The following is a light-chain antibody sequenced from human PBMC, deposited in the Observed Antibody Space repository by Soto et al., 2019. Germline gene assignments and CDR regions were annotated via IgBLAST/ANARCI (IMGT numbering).Light chain of an antibody. CDR1: QSISGS. CDR3: QQYNGYWT. CDR2: EAS. J-gene: IGKJ1*01. V-gene: IGKV1-5*03. Sequence: DIQMTQSPSTLSASVGDRVTITCRASQSISGSLAWYQQEPEKAPRLLIYEASNLKSAVPSRFSGSGSGTEYTLTISSLQPDDSASYYCQQYNGYWTFGEGTGVEI.